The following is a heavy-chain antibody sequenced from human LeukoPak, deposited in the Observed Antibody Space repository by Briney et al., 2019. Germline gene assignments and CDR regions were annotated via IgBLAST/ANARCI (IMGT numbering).Heavy chain of an antibody. CDR2: IYPGDSDT. CDR3: ARSHSVIAVAGLYNWFDP. D-gene: IGHD6-19*01. CDR1: GYSFTSYW. J-gene: IGHJ5*02. Sequence: GESLQISCKGSGYSFTSYWIGWVRQMPGKGLEWMGIIYPGDSDTRYSPSFQGQVTISADKSISTAYLQWSSLKASDTAMYYCARSHSVIAVAGLYNWFDPWGQGTLVTVSS. V-gene: IGHV5-51*01.